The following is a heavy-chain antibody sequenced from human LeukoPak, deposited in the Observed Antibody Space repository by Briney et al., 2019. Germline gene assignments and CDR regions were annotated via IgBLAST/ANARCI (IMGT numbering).Heavy chain of an antibody. CDR2: ISSSSFYT. V-gene: IGHV3-11*06. Sequence: PGGSLRLSCAASGFSFSDYYMSWIRQAPGKGLEWVSYISSSSFYTNYADSVKGRFTISGDNAKNSLYLQMNSLRAEDTAVYYCARCPRRISGLFDYWGQGTLVTVSS. CDR1: GFSFSDYY. CDR3: ARCPRRISGLFDY. D-gene: IGHD2-15*01. J-gene: IGHJ4*02.